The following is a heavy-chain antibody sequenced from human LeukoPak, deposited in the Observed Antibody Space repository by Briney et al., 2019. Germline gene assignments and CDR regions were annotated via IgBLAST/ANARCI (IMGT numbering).Heavy chain of an antibody. V-gene: IGHV4-4*07. D-gene: IGHD5-12*01. CDR2: IYSSGSN. Sequence: SETRSLTCTVSGGSISGYFWTWIRQPAGKGLGWIGRIYSSGSNNYNPSLKSRVAMSLDTSKNHFSLNLTSVTAADTVVYYCAREPTSGREPTSGRPLDYWGQGTLVTVSS. J-gene: IGHJ4*02. CDR1: GGSISGYF. CDR3: AREPTSGREPTSGRPLDY.